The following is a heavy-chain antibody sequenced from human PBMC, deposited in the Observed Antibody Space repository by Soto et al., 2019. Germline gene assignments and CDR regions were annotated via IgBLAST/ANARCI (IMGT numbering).Heavy chain of an antibody. CDR1: GFTFSSYA. Sequence: PGGSLRLSCGASGFTFSSYAMNWVRQAPGKGLEWVSSISDSGDSTYYGASVKGRFTISRDNSNDTMYLEMNSLRADGTAVYYCVKDRYSSGWYNWFDPWGQGTLVTVSS. D-gene: IGHD6-19*01. J-gene: IGHJ5*02. CDR2: ISDSGDST. V-gene: IGHV3-23*01. CDR3: VKDRYSSGWYNWFDP.